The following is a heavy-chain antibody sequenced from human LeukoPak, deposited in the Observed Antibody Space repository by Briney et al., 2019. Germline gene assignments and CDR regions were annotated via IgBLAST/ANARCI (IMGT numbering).Heavy chain of an antibody. J-gene: IGHJ3*02. V-gene: IGHV4-61*08. Sequence: SETLSLTCTVSGGSISSGDYYWSWIRQPPGKGLEWIGYIYYSGSTNYNPSLKSRVTISVDTSKNQFSLKLSSVTAADTAVYYCARDYYDSSGYDAFDIWGQGTMVTVSS. D-gene: IGHD3-22*01. CDR1: GGSISSGDYY. CDR3: ARDYYDSSGYDAFDI. CDR2: IYYSGST.